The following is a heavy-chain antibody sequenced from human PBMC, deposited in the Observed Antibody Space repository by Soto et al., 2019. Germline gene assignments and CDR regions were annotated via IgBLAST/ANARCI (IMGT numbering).Heavy chain of an antibody. D-gene: IGHD3-16*02. Sequence: SETLSLTCAVYGGSFSGYYWSWIRQPPGKGLEWIGEINHSGSTNYNPSLKSRVTISVDTSKNQFSLKLSSVTAADTAVYYCARTPYVWGSYRHKGLDYWGQGTLVTVSS. J-gene: IGHJ4*02. CDR2: INHSGST. V-gene: IGHV4-34*01. CDR1: GGSFSGYY. CDR3: ARTPYVWGSYRHKGLDY.